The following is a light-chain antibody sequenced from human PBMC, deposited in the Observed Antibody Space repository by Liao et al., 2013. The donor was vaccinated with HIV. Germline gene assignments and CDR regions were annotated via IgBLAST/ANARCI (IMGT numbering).Light chain of an antibody. V-gene: IGLV3-1*01. Sequence: SYELTQPPSVSVSPGQTASVTCSGDELGNKNICWYQQRPGQSPVLVISEDDKRPSGIPERFSGSNSGNTATLTISGTLPMDEADYYCQAWDSATSIVFGTGTKVTVL. CDR1: ELGNKN. J-gene: IGLJ1*01. CDR3: QAWDSATSIV. CDR2: EDD.